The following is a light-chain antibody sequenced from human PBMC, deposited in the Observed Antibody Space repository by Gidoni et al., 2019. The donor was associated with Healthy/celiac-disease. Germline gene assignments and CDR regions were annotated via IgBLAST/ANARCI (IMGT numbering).Light chain of an antibody. Sequence: EIVSTQSPRTLSLPPGERATLSCRASQSVSSSCLAGYQQKPGQDPRLLSYGASSRATGIPDRCTGSGSVADFTLTISRLEPEDFAVYYCQQYGSSPALTFGGGTKVEIK. CDR2: GAS. CDR1: QSVSSSC. CDR3: QQYGSSPALT. J-gene: IGKJ4*01. V-gene: IGKV3-20*01.